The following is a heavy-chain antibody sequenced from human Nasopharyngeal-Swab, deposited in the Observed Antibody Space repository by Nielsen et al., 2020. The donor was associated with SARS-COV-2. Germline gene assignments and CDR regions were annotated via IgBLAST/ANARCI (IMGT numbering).Heavy chain of an antibody. V-gene: IGHV4-31*02. CDR2: IYYSGST. J-gene: IGHJ6*04. CDR3: ARGFVGAYYDSNLDV. Sequence: RQAPGKGLEWIGYIYYSGSTYYNPSLKSRVTISVDTSKNQFSLKLSSVTAADTAVYYCARGFVGAYYDSNLDVWGKGTTVTVPS. D-gene: IGHD3-22*01.